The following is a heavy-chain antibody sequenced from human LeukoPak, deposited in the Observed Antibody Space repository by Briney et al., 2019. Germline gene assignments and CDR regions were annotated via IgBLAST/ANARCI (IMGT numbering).Heavy chain of an antibody. CDR2: IIPILGIA. V-gene: IGHV1-69*04. CDR3: ARLRGEQDRSFDY. Sequence: SVRVSCKASGGTFSSYAISWVRQAPGQGLEWMGRIIPILGIANYAQKFQGRVTITADKSTSTAYMELSSLRSEDTAVYYCARLRGEQDRSFDYWGQGTLVTVSS. D-gene: IGHD3-16*01. J-gene: IGHJ4*02. CDR1: GGTFSSYA.